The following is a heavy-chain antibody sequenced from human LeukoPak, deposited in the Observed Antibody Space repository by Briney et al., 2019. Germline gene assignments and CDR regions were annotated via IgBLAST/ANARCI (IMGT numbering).Heavy chain of an antibody. CDR1: GGSISSGDYY. Sequence: SQTLSLTCTVSGGSISSGDYYWSWIRQPPGKGLEWIGYIYYSGSTYYNPSLKSRVTTSVDTSKDQFSLKLSSVTAADTAVYYCARVHKAVGYCSSTSCRTFDYWGQGTLVTVSS. D-gene: IGHD2-2*01. CDR2: IYYSGST. V-gene: IGHV4-30-4*08. J-gene: IGHJ4*02. CDR3: ARVHKAVGYCSSTSCRTFDY.